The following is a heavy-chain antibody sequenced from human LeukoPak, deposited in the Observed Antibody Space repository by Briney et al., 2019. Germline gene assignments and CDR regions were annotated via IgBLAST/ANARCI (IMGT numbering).Heavy chain of an antibody. CDR3: ARVPNSSSWPMAAYYYYYGMDV. CDR1: GFIFSRYW. V-gene: IGHV3-7*01. CDR2: IKEDGNEK. Sequence: GGSLRLSCAASGFIFSRYWMSWVRQAPGKGLEWVANIKEDGNEKYSVASVKGRFTISRDNAKNSLYLQMKNLRVEDTAVYYCARVPNSSSWPMAAYYYYYGMDVWGQGTTVTVSS. J-gene: IGHJ6*02. D-gene: IGHD6-13*01.